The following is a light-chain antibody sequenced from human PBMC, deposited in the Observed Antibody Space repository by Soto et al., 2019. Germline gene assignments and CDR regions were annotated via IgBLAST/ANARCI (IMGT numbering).Light chain of an antibody. Sequence: EIVLTQSPATLSLSPGERATLSCRASQSVSSYLAWYQQKHGQAPMLLIYDASNRATGIPARFSGSGSGTDFTLTISSLEPEDFAVYYCQQRSNWPPEVTFGQGTRLEIK. J-gene: IGKJ5*01. CDR1: QSVSSY. CDR3: QQRSNWPPEVT. CDR2: DAS. V-gene: IGKV3-11*01.